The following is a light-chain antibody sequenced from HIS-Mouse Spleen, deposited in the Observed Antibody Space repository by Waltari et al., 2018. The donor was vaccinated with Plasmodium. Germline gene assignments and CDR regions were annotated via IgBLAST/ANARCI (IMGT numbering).Light chain of an antibody. J-gene: IGLJ3*02. CDR2: GKN. CDR1: GLRSYY. V-gene: IGLV3-19*01. CDR3: NSRDSSGNHWV. Sequence: SSELTQDPAVSVSLGQTVRITCHVDGLRSYYARLYQQKPGQAPVLVIYGKNNRPSGIPDRFSGSSSGNTASLTITGAQAEDEADYYCNSRDSSGNHWVFGGGTKLTVL.